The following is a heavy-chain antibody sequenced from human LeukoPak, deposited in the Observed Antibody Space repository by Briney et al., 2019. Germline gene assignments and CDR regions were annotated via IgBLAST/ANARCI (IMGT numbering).Heavy chain of an antibody. Sequence: GGSLRLSCAASGLTFSSYGMHWVRQAPGKGLEWVAVIWYDGSNKYYADSVKGRFTISRDNSKNTLYLQMNSLRAEDTAVYYCARNPTPMDDSSGYYFGYWGQGTLVTVSS. J-gene: IGHJ4*02. CDR1: GLTFSSYG. V-gene: IGHV3-33*01. CDR3: ARNPTPMDDSSGYYFGY. D-gene: IGHD3-22*01. CDR2: IWYDGSNK.